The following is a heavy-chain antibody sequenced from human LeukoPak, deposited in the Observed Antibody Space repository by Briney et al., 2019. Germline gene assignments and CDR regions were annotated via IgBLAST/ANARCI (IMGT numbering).Heavy chain of an antibody. Sequence: GGSLRLSCAASGFTFSSYAMHWVRQAPGKGLEWVAVISYDGSNKYYADSVKGRFTISRDKFKNMLYLEMNSLRTEDTAIYFCARGSSGYYFYFDYWGQGTLGTVSS. CDR2: ISYDGSNK. CDR1: GFTFSSYA. D-gene: IGHD3-22*01. CDR3: ARGSSGYYFYFDY. J-gene: IGHJ4*02. V-gene: IGHV3-30-3*01.